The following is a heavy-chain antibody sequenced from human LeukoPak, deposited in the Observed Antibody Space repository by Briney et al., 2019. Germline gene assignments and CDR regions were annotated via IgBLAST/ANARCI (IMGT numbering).Heavy chain of an antibody. CDR2: ISAYNGNT. Sequence: ASVKVSCKASGYTFTSYGISWVRQAPGQGLEWMGWISAYNGNTNYVQKLQGRVTMTTDTSTSTAYMELRSLRSVDTAVYCCARDGELYSGSKGLFDIWGQGTMVTVSS. V-gene: IGHV1-18*01. CDR1: GYTFTSYG. CDR3: ARDGELYSGSKGLFDI. J-gene: IGHJ3*02. D-gene: IGHD1-26*01.